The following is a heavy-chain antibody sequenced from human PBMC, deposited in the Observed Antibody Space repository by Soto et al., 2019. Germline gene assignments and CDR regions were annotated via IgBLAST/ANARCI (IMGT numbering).Heavy chain of an antibody. CDR3: AAQRGGGGY. CDR1: GFTVSNNY. J-gene: IGHJ4*02. D-gene: IGHD6-25*01. CDR2: IYSGGYT. V-gene: IGHV3-53*01. Sequence: EVQLVESGGGLIQPGGSLRLSCAVSGFTVSNNYMSWVRQAPGKGLEGVSVIYSGGYTAYGDSVKGRFTISRDNSKNTLYPQKKRLRAAGPGVFYRAAQRGGGGYWGQGTLVTVSS.